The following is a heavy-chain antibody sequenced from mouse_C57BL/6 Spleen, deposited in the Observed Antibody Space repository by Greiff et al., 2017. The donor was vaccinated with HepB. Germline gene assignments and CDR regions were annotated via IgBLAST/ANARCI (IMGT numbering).Heavy chain of an antibody. CDR2: IDPSDSET. J-gene: IGHJ4*01. CDR3: ARSGSSLYYAMDY. CDR1: GYTFTSYW. V-gene: IGHV1-52*01. Sequence: QVQLQQPGAELVRPGSSVKLSCKASGYTFTSYWMHWVKQRPIQGLEWIGNIDPSDSETHYNQKFKDKATLTVDKSSSTAYMQISSLTSEDSAVYYCARSGSSLYYAMDYWGQGTSVTVSS. D-gene: IGHD1-1*01.